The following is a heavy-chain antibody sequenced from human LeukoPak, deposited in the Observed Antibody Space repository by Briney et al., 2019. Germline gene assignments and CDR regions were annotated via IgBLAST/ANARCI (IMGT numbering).Heavy chain of an antibody. CDR2: ISASGGST. J-gene: IGHJ4*02. D-gene: IGHD6-13*01. CDR3: AKASSAGDSSSWNY. Sequence: GGTLRLSCAASGFTFSSYGMSWVRQAPGKGPKWVSDISASGGSTYYADSVKGRFTISRDNSKKTLHLQMNSLRAEDTAIYYCAKASSAGDSSSWNYWGQGILVTVSS. CDR1: GFTFSSYG. V-gene: IGHV3-23*01.